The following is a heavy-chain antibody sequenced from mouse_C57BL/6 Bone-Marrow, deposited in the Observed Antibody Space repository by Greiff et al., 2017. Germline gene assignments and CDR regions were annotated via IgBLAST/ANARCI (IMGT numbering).Heavy chain of an antibody. D-gene: IGHD2-3*01. J-gene: IGHJ4*01. V-gene: IGHV1-81*01. CDR1: GYTFTSYG. CDR3: ARSGYYIYYYAMDY. Sequence: VQLQQSGAELARPGASVKLSCKASGYTFTSYGISWVKQRTVQGLEWIGEIYPRSGNTYYNEKFKGKATLTADKSACTAYMELRSLTSEDSAVYFCARSGYYIYYYAMDYWGQGTSVTVSS. CDR2: IYPRSGNT.